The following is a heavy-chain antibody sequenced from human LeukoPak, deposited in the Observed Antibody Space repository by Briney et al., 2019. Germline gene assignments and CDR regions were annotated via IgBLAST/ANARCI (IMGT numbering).Heavy chain of an antibody. J-gene: IGHJ4*02. CDR2: ISSSSSYI. Sequence: SGGSLRLSCAASGFTFSSYSMNWVRQAPGRGLEWVSSISSSSSYIYYADSVKGRFIISRDNAKNSLYLQMNSLRAEDTAVYYCARDWYYDILTGSFDYWGQGTLVTVSS. CDR3: ARDWYYDILTGSFDY. CDR1: GFTFSSYS. V-gene: IGHV3-21*01. D-gene: IGHD3-9*01.